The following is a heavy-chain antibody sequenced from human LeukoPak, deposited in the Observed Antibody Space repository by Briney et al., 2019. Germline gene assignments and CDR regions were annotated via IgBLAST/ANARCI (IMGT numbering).Heavy chain of an antibody. D-gene: IGHD3-22*01. Sequence: ASVKVSCKASGYTSTSYGISWVRQAPGQGLEWMGWINPNSGGTNYAQKFQGRVTMTRDTSISTAYMELSRLRSDDTAVYYCARDYYYDSTGDGMDVWGQGTTVTVSS. V-gene: IGHV1-2*02. CDR2: INPNSGGT. CDR3: ARDYYYDSTGDGMDV. CDR1: GYTSTSYG. J-gene: IGHJ6*02.